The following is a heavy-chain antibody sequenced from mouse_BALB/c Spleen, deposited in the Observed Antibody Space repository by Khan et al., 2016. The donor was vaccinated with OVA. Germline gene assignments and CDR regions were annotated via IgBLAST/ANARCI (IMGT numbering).Heavy chain of an antibody. CDR2: ISSGGSYT. CDR1: GFTFSSYG. Sequence: EVELVESGGDLVKPGGSLKLSCAASGFTFSSYGMSWVRQTPDKRLEWVATISSGGSYTYYPDNLKGRFTISRDNAKNTLYLQMSSLKSEDTAMYYCARQPGHYEWSAMDYWGQGTSVTVSS. CDR3: ARQPGHYEWSAMDY. V-gene: IGHV5-6*01. J-gene: IGHJ4*01. D-gene: IGHD2-1*01.